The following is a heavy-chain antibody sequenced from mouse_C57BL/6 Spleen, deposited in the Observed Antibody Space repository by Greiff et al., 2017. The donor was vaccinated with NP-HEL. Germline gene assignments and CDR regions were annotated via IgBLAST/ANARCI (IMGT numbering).Heavy chain of an antibody. V-gene: IGHV1-15*01. CDR1: GYTFTDYE. D-gene: IGHD2-1*01. CDR2: IDPETGGT. J-gene: IGHJ3*01. CDR3: TRSSIYYGNWFAY. Sequence: VQLQQSGAELVRPGASVTLSCKASGYTFTDYEMHWVKQTPVHGLEWIGAIDPETGGTAYNQKSKGKAILTADKSSSTAYMELRSLTSEDSAVYYCTRSSIYYGNWFAYWGQGTLVTVSA.